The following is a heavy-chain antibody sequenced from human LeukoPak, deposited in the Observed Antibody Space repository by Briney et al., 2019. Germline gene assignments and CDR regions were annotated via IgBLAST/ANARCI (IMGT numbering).Heavy chain of an antibody. D-gene: IGHD6-19*01. CDR2: ISGSGGST. CDR1: GFTFSSYA. CDR3: ARRGSSGCFDF. J-gene: IGHJ4*02. Sequence: PGGSLRLSCAASGFTFSSYAMSWVRQAPGKGLEWVSAISGSGGSTYYGDSVKGRFTISRDNSKNTLFLQMHSLRAEDTATYYCARRGSSGCFDFWGQGTLVTVSS. V-gene: IGHV3-23*01.